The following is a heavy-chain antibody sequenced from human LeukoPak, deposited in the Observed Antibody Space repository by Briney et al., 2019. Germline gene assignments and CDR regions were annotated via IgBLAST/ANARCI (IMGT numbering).Heavy chain of an antibody. D-gene: IGHD3-3*01. CDR3: ARNEWLFTHHFDY. V-gene: IGHV4-38-2*02. Sequence: SETLSLTCTVSGYSISSGYYWGWIRQPPGKGLEWIGSIYHSGSTYYNPSLKSRVTISVDTSKNQFSLKRSSVTAADTAVYYCARNEWLFTHHFDYWGQGTLVTVSS. CDR1: GYSISSGYY. J-gene: IGHJ4*02. CDR2: IYHSGST.